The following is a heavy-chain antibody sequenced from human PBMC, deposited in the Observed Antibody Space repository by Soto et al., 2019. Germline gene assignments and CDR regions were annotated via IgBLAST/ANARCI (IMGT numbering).Heavy chain of an antibody. CDR1: GGTFSSYA. CDR3: ARYYYDSSGYYYFDY. CDR2: IIPIFGTA. D-gene: IGHD3-22*01. V-gene: IGHV1-69*13. J-gene: IGHJ4*02. Sequence: GASVKVSCKASGGTFSSYAISWVRQAPGQGLEWMGGIIPIFGTANYAQKFQGRVTITADESTSTAYMELSSLRSEDTAVYYCARYYYDSSGYYYFDYWGKGTLVTVSS.